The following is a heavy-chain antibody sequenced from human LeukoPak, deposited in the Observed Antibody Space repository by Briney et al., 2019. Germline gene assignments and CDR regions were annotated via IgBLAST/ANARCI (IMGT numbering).Heavy chain of an antibody. CDR1: AYTFTSYY. J-gene: IGHJ4*02. V-gene: IGHV1-46*01. CDR2: INPSGGST. Sequence: ASVKVSCKASAYTFTSYYMHLVRQAPGQGLEWMGIINPSGGSTSYAQKFQGRVTMTRDTSTSTVYMELSSLRSEDTAVYYCARDESRVQDQTQIDYWGQGTLVTVSS. CDR3: ARDESRVQDQTQIDY. D-gene: IGHD1-1*01.